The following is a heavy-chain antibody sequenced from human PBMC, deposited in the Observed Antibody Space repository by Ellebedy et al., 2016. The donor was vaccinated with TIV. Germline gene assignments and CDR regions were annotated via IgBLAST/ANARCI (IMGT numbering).Heavy chain of an antibody. D-gene: IGHD3-22*01. V-gene: IGHV3-23*01. J-gene: IGHJ4*02. CDR2: ISNTGSRT. Sequence: GESLKISCVASGFTFSDYAMSWVRQAPGKGLEWVSTISNTGSRTYYADSVEGRFIISRDNSKRTLFLQMNSLRAEDTALYYCAKGRGGGSDSSAPRYYFDYWGLGTLVTVSS. CDR3: AKGRGGGSDSSAPRYYFDY. CDR1: GFTFSDYA.